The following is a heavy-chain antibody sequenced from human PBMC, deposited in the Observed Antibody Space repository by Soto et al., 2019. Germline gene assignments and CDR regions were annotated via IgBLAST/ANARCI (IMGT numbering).Heavy chain of an antibody. V-gene: IGHV3-23*01. J-gene: IGHJ5*02. CDR3: AKANGGTTQLPQVDWFDP. CDR1: GFTFSSYA. Sequence: GGSLRLSCAASGFTFSSYAMSWIRQAPGKGLEWVSAISGSGGSTYYADSVKGRFTISRDNSKNTLYLQMNSLRAEDTAVYYCAKANGGTTQLPQVDWFDPWGQGTLVTVSS. CDR2: ISGSGGST. D-gene: IGHD7-27*01.